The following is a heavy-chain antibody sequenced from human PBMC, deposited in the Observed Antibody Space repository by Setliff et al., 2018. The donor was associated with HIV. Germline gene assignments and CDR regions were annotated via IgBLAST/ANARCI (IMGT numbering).Heavy chain of an antibody. V-gene: IGHV3-13*01. J-gene: IGHJ4*02. Sequence: GSLRLSCATSGFAFSDYDFHWVRQVTGEGLEWVSAIGTGGDTYYADSVKGRFTISRDNSKNTLSLQMNSLRAEDTAVYYCARDRSARLSLDYYFDFWGQGTLVTVSS. CDR2: IGTGGDT. D-gene: IGHD6-6*01. CDR1: GFAFSDYD. CDR3: ARDRSARLSLDYYFDF.